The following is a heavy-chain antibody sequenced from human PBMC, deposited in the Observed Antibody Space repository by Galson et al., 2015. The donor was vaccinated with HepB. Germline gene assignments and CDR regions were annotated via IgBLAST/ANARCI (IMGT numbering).Heavy chain of an antibody. CDR2: TYYRSKWYN. Sequence: CAISGDSVSSNSAAWNWIRQSPSRGLEWLGRTYYRSKWYNDYAVSVKSRITINPDTSKNQFSLQLNSVTPEDTAVYYCASSSQVLLWFGELLSPSPHSHFDYWGQGTLVTVSS. CDR3: ASSSQVLLWFGELLSPSPHSHFDY. CDR1: GDSVSSNSAA. J-gene: IGHJ4*02. V-gene: IGHV6-1*01. D-gene: IGHD3-10*01.